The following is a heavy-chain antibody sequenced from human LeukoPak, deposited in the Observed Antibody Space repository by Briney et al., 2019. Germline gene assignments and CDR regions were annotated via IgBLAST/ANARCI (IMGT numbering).Heavy chain of an antibody. CDR2: ISWNSGSI. Sequence: GRSLRLSCAASGFTFDDYAMHWVRQAPGKGLEWVSGISWNSGSIGYADSVKDRLTISRDNAKNSLYLQMNSLRAEDTALYYCAKDISSSTSWYYGMDVWGQGTTVTVSS. J-gene: IGHJ6*02. V-gene: IGHV3-9*01. CDR3: AKDISSSTSWYYGMDV. D-gene: IGHD2-2*01. CDR1: GFTFDDYA.